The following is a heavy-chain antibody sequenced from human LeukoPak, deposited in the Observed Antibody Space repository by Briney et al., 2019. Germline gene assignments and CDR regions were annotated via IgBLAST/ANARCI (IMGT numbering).Heavy chain of an antibody. CDR3: ARARYYGSGSYYFRAGNYFDY. Sequence: PSETLSLTCAVYGGSFSGYYWSWIRQPPGKGLEWIGEINHSGSTNYKPSLKSRVTISVDTSKNQFSLKLSSVTAADTAVYYCARARYYGSGSYYFRAGNYFDYWGQGTLVTVSS. V-gene: IGHV4-34*01. CDR2: INHSGST. CDR1: GGSFSGYY. J-gene: IGHJ4*02. D-gene: IGHD3-10*01.